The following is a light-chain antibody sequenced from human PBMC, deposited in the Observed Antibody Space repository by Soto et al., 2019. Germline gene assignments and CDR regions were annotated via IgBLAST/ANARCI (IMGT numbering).Light chain of an antibody. CDR3: AAWDDSLNGNYV. CDR2: SNN. CDR1: SSNIGSNT. V-gene: IGLV1-44*01. J-gene: IGLJ1*01. Sequence: QSVLTQPPSASGTPGQRVTISCSGSSSNIGSNTVNWYQQLPGTAPKLLIYSNNQRPSGVPDRFSGSKSGTSASLAISGLQSEDEADYYCAAWDDSLNGNYVFGTGTMLTVL.